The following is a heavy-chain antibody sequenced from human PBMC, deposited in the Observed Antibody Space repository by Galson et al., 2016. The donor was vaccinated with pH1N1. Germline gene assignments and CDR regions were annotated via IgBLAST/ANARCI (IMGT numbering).Heavy chain of an antibody. V-gene: IGHV3-9*01. Sequence: SLRLSCAASGFTFDDYAMHWVRQAPGKGLEWVSGISWNSGSMRYADSVRGRFTISRDNAKNSLYRQMNSLRAEDTALYYCAKDLNYYGSGDGMDVWGKGTTVTVSS. CDR3: AKDLNYYGSGDGMDV. CDR1: GFTFDDYA. J-gene: IGHJ6*04. D-gene: IGHD3-10*01. CDR2: ISWNSGSM.